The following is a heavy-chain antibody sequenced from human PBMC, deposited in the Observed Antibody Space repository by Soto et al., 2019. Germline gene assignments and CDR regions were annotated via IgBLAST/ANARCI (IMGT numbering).Heavy chain of an antibody. D-gene: IGHD2-8*01. CDR1: GGSIRSGGYY. Sequence: QVQLQESGPGLVKPSQTLSLTCTVSGGSIRSGGYYWSWIRQHPGKGLEWIGYIYYSGSTYYNPSLKSRVTIAVDTSKNQCSLKLSSVTAADTAVYYCAGGRGHSWDMLFDYWGQGTLVTVSS. V-gene: IGHV4-31*03. CDR2: IYYSGST. CDR3: AGGRGHSWDMLFDY. J-gene: IGHJ4*02.